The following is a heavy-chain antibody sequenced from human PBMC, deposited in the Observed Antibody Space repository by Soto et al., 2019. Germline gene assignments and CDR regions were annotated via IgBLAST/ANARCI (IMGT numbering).Heavy chain of an antibody. D-gene: IGHD3-3*01. V-gene: IGHV4-39*01. CDR1: GGSISSSSYY. CDR3: ARGTYYDFWSGYYKSYYYGMDV. Sequence: PSETLSLTCTVSGGSISSSSYYWGWIRRPPGKGLEWIGSIYYSGSTYYNPSLKSRVTISVDTSKNQFSLKLSSVTAADTAVYYCARGTYYDFWSGYYKSYYYGMDVWGQGTTVTVSS. CDR2: IYYSGST. J-gene: IGHJ6*02.